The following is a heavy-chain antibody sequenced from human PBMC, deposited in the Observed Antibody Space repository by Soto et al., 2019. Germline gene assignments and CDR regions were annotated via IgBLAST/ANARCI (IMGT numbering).Heavy chain of an antibody. Sequence: VQLVESGGGLVQPGGSLRLSCAASGFTVSSNYMSWVRQAPGKGLEWVSVIYSGGSTYYADSVKGRFTISRHNSKNTLDLQMNSLRVEDTAVYYCATIYCSGGSCYNYWYFDLWGRGTLVTVSS. D-gene: IGHD2-15*01. J-gene: IGHJ2*01. CDR3: ATIYCSGGSCYNYWYFDL. V-gene: IGHV3-53*04. CDR1: GFTVSSNY. CDR2: IYSGGST.